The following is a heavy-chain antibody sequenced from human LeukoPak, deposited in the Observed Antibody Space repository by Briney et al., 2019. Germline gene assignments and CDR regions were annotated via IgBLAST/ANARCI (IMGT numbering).Heavy chain of an antibody. J-gene: IGHJ4*02. Sequence: GGSLRLSCTASGFTFSRYWMHWVRQAPGKGLVWVSRINPDGSSTGYADSVKGRFTISRDNAKNTLYLQMNSLRAEDTAVYYCARVQIVGDVITAFSDYWGQGALVTVSS. D-gene: IGHD3-22*01. V-gene: IGHV3-74*01. CDR3: ARVQIVGDVITAFSDY. CDR2: INPDGSST. CDR1: GFTFSRYW.